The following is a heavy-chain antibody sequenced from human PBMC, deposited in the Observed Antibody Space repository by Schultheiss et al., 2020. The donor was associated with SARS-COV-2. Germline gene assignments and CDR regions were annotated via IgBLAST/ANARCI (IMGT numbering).Heavy chain of an antibody. Sequence: ASVKVSCKASGYTFTSYAMHWVRQAPGQGLEWMGWISTHNGNTNYAQKLQGRVTMTTDTSTSTAYMELSRLRSDDTAVYYCARARTILGAFDIWGQGTMVTVSS. CDR1: GYTFTSYA. J-gene: IGHJ3*02. CDR2: ISTHNGNT. CDR3: ARARTILGAFDI. V-gene: IGHV1-18*01. D-gene: IGHD3-3*01.